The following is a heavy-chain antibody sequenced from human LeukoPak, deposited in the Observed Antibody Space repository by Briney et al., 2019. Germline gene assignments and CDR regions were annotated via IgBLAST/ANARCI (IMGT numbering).Heavy chain of an antibody. D-gene: IGHD6-13*01. CDR2: IYYSGST. CDR1: GGSISSGGYY. Sequence: SQTLSLTCTVSGGSISSGGYYWSWIRQHPGKGLEWIGYIYYSGSTYYNPSLKSRVTISVDTSKNQFSLKLSSVTAADTAVYYCARGGGHSSSWVEYFQHWGQGTLVTVSS. CDR3: ARGGGHSSSWVEYFQH. J-gene: IGHJ1*01. V-gene: IGHV4-31*03.